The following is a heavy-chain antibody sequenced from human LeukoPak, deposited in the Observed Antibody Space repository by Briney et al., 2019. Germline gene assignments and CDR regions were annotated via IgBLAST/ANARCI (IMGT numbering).Heavy chain of an antibody. D-gene: IGHD5-12*01. J-gene: IGHJ4*02. CDR1: GGSISSYY. CDR2: IYYSGST. V-gene: IGHV4-59*01. CDR3: ARVGGYSGYAVI. Sequence: SETLSLTCTVSGGSISSYYWSWIRQPPGKGLEWIGYIYYSGSTNYSPSLKSRVTISVDTSKNQFSLKLSSVTAADTAVYYCARVGGYSGYAVIWGQGTLVTVSS.